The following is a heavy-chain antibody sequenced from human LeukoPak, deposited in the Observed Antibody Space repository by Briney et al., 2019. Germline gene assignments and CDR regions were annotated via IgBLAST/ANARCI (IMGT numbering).Heavy chain of an antibody. V-gene: IGHV1-8*02. J-gene: IGHJ4*02. D-gene: IGHD3-22*01. CDR1: GGTFSSYA. CDR3: ARGRRTYDSSGYFYD. CDR2: MNPNSGNT. Sequence: ASVKVSCKASGGTFSSYAISWVRQATGQGLEWMGWMNPNSGNTGYAQKFQGRVTMTRNTSISTAYMELSSLRSEDTAVYYCARGRRTYDSSGYFYDWGQGTLVTVSS.